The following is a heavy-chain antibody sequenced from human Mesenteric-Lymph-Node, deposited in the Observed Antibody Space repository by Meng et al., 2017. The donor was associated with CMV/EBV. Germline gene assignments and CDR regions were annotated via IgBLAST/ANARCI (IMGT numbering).Heavy chain of an antibody. CDR1: GFTFSDYT. D-gene: IGHD3-3*01. J-gene: IGHJ3*02. V-gene: IGHV3-21*01. CDR3: ARDVTIFGVIIMDAFDM. Sequence: GESLKISCAASGFTFSDYTMNWVRQAPGRGLEWVSSISSNSSYIYYVDSLQGRFTISRGNAKNSLYLQMSSLRAEDTAVYYCARDVTIFGVIIMDAFDMWGQGTMVTVSS. CDR2: ISSNSSYI.